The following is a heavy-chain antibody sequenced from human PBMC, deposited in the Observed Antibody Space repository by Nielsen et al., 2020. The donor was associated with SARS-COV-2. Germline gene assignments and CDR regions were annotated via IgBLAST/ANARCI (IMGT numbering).Heavy chain of an antibody. D-gene: IGHD4-11*01. CDR3: ARDAAYSRFDY. CDR1: GFTFSNPW. J-gene: IGHJ4*02. V-gene: IGHV3-7*05. Sequence: GGSLRLSCAASGFTFSNPWMVWVRQAPGKGLEWVANINEDGSVVNYVDSVKGRFTISRDNAGKSLYLQMNSLRAEDTAVYYCARDAAYSRFDYWGQGTLVTVSS. CDR2: INEDGSVV.